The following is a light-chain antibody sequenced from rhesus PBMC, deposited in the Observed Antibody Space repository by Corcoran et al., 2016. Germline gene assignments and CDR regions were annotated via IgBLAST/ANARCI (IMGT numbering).Light chain of an antibody. J-gene: IGKJ2*01. Sequence: TVLTQSPATLSLSPGERATLSCRASQSVSSSLAWYLPKPGHAPRLLIYDISRMVPGIPDRFSGRGTGTDGTLTISSLEPEDVGVYYCQQYSNWPYSFGQGTKVEIK. CDR2: DIS. CDR3: QQYSNWPYS. CDR1: QSVSSS. V-gene: IGKV3-42*02.